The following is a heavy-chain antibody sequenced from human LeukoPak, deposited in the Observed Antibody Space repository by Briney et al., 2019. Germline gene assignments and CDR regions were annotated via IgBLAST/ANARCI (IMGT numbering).Heavy chain of an antibody. D-gene: IGHD5-12*01. V-gene: IGHV3-23*01. J-gene: IGHJ4*02. CDR2: ISGSGGST. CDR3: AKGIVDIVATTLLYFDY. Sequence: GGSLRLSCAASGFTFSSYAMSWVRQAPGKGLEWVSAISGSGGSTYYADSVKGRFTISRDNSKNTLYLQMNSLRAEDTAVHYCAKGIVDIVATTLLYFDYWGQGTLVTVSS. CDR1: GFTFSSYA.